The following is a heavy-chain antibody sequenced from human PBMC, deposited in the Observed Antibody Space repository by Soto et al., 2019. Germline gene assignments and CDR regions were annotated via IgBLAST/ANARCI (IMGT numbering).Heavy chain of an antibody. CDR3: AKDGVLRFLEWFWGSWTDY. CDR2: ISYDGSNK. CDR1: GFTFSSYG. V-gene: IGHV3-30*18. J-gene: IGHJ4*02. D-gene: IGHD3-3*01. Sequence: QVQLVESGGGVVQPGRSLRLSCAASGFTFSSYGMHWVRQAPGKGLEWVAIISYDGSNKYYADSVKGRFTISRDNSKNTLYLQMNSLSAEDTAVYYCAKDGVLRFLEWFWGSWTDYWGQGTLVTVSS.